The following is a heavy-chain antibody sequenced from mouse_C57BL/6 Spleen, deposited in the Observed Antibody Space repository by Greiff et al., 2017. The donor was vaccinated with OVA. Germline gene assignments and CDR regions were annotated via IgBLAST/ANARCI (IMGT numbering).Heavy chain of an antibody. V-gene: IGHV1-82*01. J-gene: IGHJ2*01. CDR2: IYPGDGAT. Sequence: QVQLKQSGPELVKPGASVKISCKASGYAFSSSWMNWVKQRPGKGLEWIGRIYPGDGATNYNGKFKGKATLTADKSSRTSYMQRSSLTSEDSAVYFCARAITTVVVDYWGQGTTLTVSS. D-gene: IGHD1-1*01. CDR3: ARAITTVVVDY. CDR1: GYAFSSSW.